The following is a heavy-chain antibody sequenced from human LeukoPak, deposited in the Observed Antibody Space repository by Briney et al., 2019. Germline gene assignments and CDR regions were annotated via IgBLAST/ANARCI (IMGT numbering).Heavy chain of an antibody. CDR3: SKKRDGTLSEPGDY. D-gene: IGHD1-14*01. CDR1: GFTFSSYG. Sequence: GGSLRLSCAASGFTFSSYGMHWVRQAPGKGLEWVAFVRYDGSNKYYADSVKGRFTISRDNSKNTLYLQMNSLRDEDTAVYYCSKKRDGTLSEPGDYWGQGTLVTVSS. V-gene: IGHV3-30*02. CDR2: VRYDGSNK. J-gene: IGHJ4*02.